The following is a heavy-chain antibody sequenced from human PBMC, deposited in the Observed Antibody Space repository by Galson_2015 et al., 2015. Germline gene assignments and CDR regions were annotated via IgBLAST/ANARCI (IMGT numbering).Heavy chain of an antibody. Sequence: SLRLSCAASGFTFSSYEMNWVRQAPGKGLEWVSYISSSGSTIYYADSVKGRFTISRDNAKNSLYLQMNSLRAEDTAVYYCARDNQVRGDGISAVSGVDYDYYGMDVWGQGTTVTVSS. CDR1: GFTFSSYE. J-gene: IGHJ6*02. V-gene: IGHV3-48*03. CDR2: ISSSGSTI. D-gene: IGHD3-3*01. CDR3: ARDNQVRGDGISAVSGVDYDYYGMDV.